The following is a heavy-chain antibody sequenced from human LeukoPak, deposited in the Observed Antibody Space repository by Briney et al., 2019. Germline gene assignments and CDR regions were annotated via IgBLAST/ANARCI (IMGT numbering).Heavy chain of an antibody. D-gene: IGHD6-19*01. CDR2: IYYSGST. J-gene: IGHJ3*02. Sequence: SETLSLTCTVSGGSISSYYWSWIRQPPGKGLEWIGYIYYSGSTNYNPSLKSRVTISVDKSKNQFSLKLSSVTAADTAVYYCASTVAGNPPDAFDIWGQGTMVTVSS. CDR3: ASTVAGNPPDAFDI. V-gene: IGHV4-59*12. CDR1: GGSISSYY.